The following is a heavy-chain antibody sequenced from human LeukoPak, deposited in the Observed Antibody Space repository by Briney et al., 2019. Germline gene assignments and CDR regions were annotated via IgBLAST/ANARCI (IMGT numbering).Heavy chain of an antibody. CDR2: INHSGST. Sequence: SETLSLTCTVSGGSISSYYWSWIRQPPGKGLEWIGEINHSGSTNYNPSLKSRVTISVDTSKNQFSLKLSSVTAADTAVYYCARRTRIYDSSGYYPGSFAYWGQGTLVTVSS. D-gene: IGHD3-22*01. CDR1: GGSISSYY. J-gene: IGHJ4*02. V-gene: IGHV4-34*01. CDR3: ARRTRIYDSSGYYPGSFAY.